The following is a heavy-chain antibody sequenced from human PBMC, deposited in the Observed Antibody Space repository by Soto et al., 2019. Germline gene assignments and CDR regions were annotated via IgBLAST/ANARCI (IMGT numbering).Heavy chain of an antibody. Sequence: GGSLRLSYPASGFTFSSYGMHWVRQAPGKGLERVAVISYDGSNKYYADSVKGRFTISRDNSKNTLYLQMNSLRAEDTAVYYCAKDVTGYSIVPDLKTGGPNWFDPWGQGTLVTVSS. CDR1: GFTFSSYG. J-gene: IGHJ5*02. CDR2: ISYDGSNK. V-gene: IGHV3-30*18. D-gene: IGHD6-13*01. CDR3: AKDVTGYSIVPDLKTGGPNWFDP.